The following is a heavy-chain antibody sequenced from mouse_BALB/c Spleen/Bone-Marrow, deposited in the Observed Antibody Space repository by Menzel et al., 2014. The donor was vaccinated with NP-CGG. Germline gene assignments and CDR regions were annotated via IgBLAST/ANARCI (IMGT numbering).Heavy chain of an antibody. J-gene: IGHJ3*01. V-gene: IGHV5-15*02. Sequence: EVKLMESGGGLVQPGGSRKLSCAASGFTFSDYGMAWVRQALGKGPEWVAFISNLAYSIYYADSVTGRFTISRGNAKNTLYLEMSSLRSEDTAMYYCARGGIYYGNYLANWGQGTLVTVSA. CDR2: ISNLAYSI. D-gene: IGHD2-1*01. CDR3: ARGGIYYGNYLAN. CDR1: GFTFSDYG.